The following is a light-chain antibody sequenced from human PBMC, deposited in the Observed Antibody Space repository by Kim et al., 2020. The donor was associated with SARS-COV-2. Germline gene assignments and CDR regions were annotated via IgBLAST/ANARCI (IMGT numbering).Light chain of an antibody. Sequence: DVQMTQSPSSLSAFVGDRVTITCRASQDIRYYVSWFQHKPGKGPKSLIHAASTVQSGVPSRFSGSGSGTDFTLTITSLQPEDSATYYCQQYGNYPCTFGQETKLEI. CDR3: QQYGNYPCT. V-gene: IGKV1-16*01. CDR1: QDIRYY. J-gene: IGKJ2*02. CDR2: AAS.